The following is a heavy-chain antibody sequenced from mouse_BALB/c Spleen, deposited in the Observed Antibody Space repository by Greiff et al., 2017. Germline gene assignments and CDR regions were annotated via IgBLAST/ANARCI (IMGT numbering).Heavy chain of an antibody. CDR3: ARHGGSSYVAWFAY. CDR1: GFAFSSYD. CDR2: ISSGGGST. J-gene: IGHJ3*01. D-gene: IGHD1-1*01. Sequence: EVNVVESGGGLVKPGGSLKLSCAASGFAFSSYDMSWVRQTPEKRLEWVAYISSGGGSTYYPDTVKGRFTISRDNAKNTLYLQMSSLKSEDTAMYYCARHGGSSYVAWFAYWGQGTLVTVSA. V-gene: IGHV5-12-1*01.